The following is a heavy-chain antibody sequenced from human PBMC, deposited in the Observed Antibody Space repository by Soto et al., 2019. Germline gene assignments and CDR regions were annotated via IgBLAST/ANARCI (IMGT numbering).Heavy chain of an antibody. Sequence: SENLSLTCAVPGVSINKADYSWSGIRQPPGRGLEWIGYIYQSGSTTYNPSLKSRLTISLDRSKNEVSLKLTSVTAADTAVYYCTSDYTLRSYRFDYWRRGILVT. CDR3: TSDYTLRSYRFDY. J-gene: IGHJ4*02. V-gene: IGHV4-30-2*01. D-gene: IGHD3-10*01. CDR2: IYQSGST. CDR1: GVSINKADYS.